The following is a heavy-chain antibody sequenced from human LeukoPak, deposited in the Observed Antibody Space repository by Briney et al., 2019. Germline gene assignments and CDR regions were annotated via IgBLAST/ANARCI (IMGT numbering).Heavy chain of an antibody. CDR3: ARGGELRDAFDI. CDR2: IIPIFGTA. D-gene: IGHD1-7*01. Sequence: ASVKVSCKASGGTVSSYAISWVRQAPGQGLEWMGGIIPIFGTANYAQKFQGRVTITADESTSTAYMELSSLRSEDTAVYYCARGGELRDAFDIWGQGTMVTVSS. J-gene: IGHJ3*02. CDR1: GGTVSSYA. V-gene: IGHV1-69*13.